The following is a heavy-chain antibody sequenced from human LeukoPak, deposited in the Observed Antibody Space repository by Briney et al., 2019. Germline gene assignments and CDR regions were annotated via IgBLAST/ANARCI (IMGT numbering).Heavy chain of an antibody. CDR1: GFTFSDYY. V-gene: IGHV3-11*04. CDR3: ARDQVVVVPAAILYYYYYYMDV. Sequence: GGSLRLSCAASGFTFSDYYMSWIRQAPGKGLEWVSYISSSGSTIYYADSVKGRFTISRDNAKNSLYLQMNSLRAEDTAVHYCARDQVVVVPAAILYYYYYYMDVWGKGTTVTVSS. J-gene: IGHJ6*03. D-gene: IGHD2-2*01. CDR2: ISSSGSTI.